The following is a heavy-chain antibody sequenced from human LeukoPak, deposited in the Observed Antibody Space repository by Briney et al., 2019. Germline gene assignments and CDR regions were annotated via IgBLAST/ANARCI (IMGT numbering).Heavy chain of an antibody. D-gene: IGHD5-24*01. CDR2: ISGSGGTT. J-gene: IGHJ4*02. Sequence: VGSLRLSCAASGFTFSSYAMSWVRQAPGKGLEWVSAISGSGGTTYYGDSVKGRFTISRDNSKNTLYLQMNSLRAEDTAVYYCAKEMATMKGTDYWGQGTLVTVSS. CDR1: GFTFSSYA. V-gene: IGHV3-23*01. CDR3: AKEMATMKGTDY.